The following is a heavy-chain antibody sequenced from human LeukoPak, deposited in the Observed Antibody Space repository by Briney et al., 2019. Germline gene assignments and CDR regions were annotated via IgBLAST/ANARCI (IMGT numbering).Heavy chain of an antibody. CDR1: GFTFSSYS. V-gene: IGHV3-21*01. Sequence: PGGSLRLSCAASGFTFSSYSMNWVRQAPGKGLEWVSSISSSSSYIYYADSVKGRFTISRDNAKNSLYLQMNSLRAEDTAVYYCARKRDGYNSEYYFDYWGQGTLVTVSS. D-gene: IGHD5-24*01. CDR2: ISSSSSYI. J-gene: IGHJ4*02. CDR3: ARKRDGYNSEYYFDY.